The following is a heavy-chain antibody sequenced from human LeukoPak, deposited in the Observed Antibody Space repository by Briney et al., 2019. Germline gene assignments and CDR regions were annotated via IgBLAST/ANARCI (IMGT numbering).Heavy chain of an antibody. CDR2: MIPNSGNT. CDR3: ARDSFSGSYYYYYGMDV. Sequence: GASVKVSCKASGYTFTSYDINWVRQATGQGLEWMGWMIPNSGNTGYAQKFQGRVTMTRNTSISTAYMELSSLRSEDTAVYYCARDSFSGSYYYYYGMDVWGQGTTVTVSS. CDR1: GYTFTSYD. J-gene: IGHJ6*02. D-gene: IGHD1-26*01. V-gene: IGHV1-8*01.